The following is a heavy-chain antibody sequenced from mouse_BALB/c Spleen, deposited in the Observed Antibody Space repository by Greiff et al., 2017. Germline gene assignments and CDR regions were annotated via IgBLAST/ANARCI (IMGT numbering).Heavy chain of an antibody. J-gene: IGHJ4*01. CDR2: IGPGNGTT. D-gene: IGHD1-1*01. CDR3: ARGRGYGSSCDYSMDY. V-gene: IGHV14-3*02. CDR1: GFTFNDTD. Sequence: VQLKESGAELVQPGASVKLSCTASGFTFNDTDMHWVKQSPEQGLEWIGWIGPGNGTTDYAPTFQGQATITGDTSSNTAFLQLSSLTSEDTAVYYCARGRGYGSSCDYSMDYWGQGTAVTVSA.